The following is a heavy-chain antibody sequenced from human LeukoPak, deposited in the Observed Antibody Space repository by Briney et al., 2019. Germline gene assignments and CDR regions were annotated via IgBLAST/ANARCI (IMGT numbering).Heavy chain of an antibody. J-gene: IGHJ6*03. V-gene: IGHV4-34*01. D-gene: IGHD3-22*01. Sequence: SETLSLTCAVYGGSFSGYYWSWIRQPPGKGLEWIGEINHSGSTNYNPSLKSRVTISVDTSKNQFSLKLSSVTAADTAVYYCARGRYYDSSGYWNYYYYYMDVWGKGTTVTVSS. CDR1: GGSFSGYY. CDR3: ARGRYYDSSGYWNYYYYYMDV. CDR2: INHSGST.